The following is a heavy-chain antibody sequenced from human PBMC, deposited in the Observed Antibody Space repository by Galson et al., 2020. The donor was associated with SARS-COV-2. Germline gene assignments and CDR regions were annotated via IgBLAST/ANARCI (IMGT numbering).Heavy chain of an antibody. J-gene: IGHJ4*02. CDR2: IYYSGIT. V-gene: IGHV4-31*03. CDR3: ARFGSWGGFNY. Sequence: SETLSLTCTVSGGSISSDGYYWSWIRQHPGKGLEWIGYIYYSGITYYNPSLKSRVTISVDTSKNQFSLKLSSVTAADTAVYYCARFGSWGGFNYWGQGTLVTVSS. CDR1: GGSISSDGYY. D-gene: IGHD6-13*01.